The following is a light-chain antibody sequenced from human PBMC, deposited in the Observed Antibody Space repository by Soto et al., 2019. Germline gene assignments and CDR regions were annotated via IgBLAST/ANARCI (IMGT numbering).Light chain of an antibody. V-gene: IGKV1-5*01. Sequence: DIQMTQSPSTLSASVGDRVTFTCRASQSVSILLSWYQQKPGKAPKLLISGASTLESGVPSRFSGSGSGTEFTLTISSLQPDDFATYYCQQYKNYLTFGQGTKVDIK. CDR2: GAS. J-gene: IGKJ1*01. CDR3: QQYKNYLT. CDR1: QSVSIL.